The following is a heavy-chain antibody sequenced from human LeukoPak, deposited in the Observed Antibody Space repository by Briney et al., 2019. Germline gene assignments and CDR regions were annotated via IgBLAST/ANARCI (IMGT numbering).Heavy chain of an antibody. Sequence: GESLKISCKGSGYSFSNYWIGWVRQMSGKGLEWMGKIDPSDSYTNYSPSFQGHVTISADKSISTAYLQWSSLKASDTAMYYCARAPDSDSGYDYFDYWGQGTLVTVSS. CDR1: GYSFSNYW. J-gene: IGHJ4*02. CDR3: ARAPDSDSGYDYFDY. D-gene: IGHD5-12*01. V-gene: IGHV5-10-1*01. CDR2: IDPSDSYT.